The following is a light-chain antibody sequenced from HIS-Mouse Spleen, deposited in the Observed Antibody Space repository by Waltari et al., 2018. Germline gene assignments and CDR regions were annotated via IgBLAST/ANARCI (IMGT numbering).Light chain of an antibody. Sequence: SYELTQPPSVSVSPGPPARITCPGDALPNQYAFWYQQKPGQAPVLVIYKDSERPSGIPERFSGSSSGTTVTLTISGVQAEDEADYYCQSADSSGTYYVFGTGTKVTVL. V-gene: IGLV3-25*03. CDR1: ALPNQY. CDR2: KDS. CDR3: QSADSSGTYYV. J-gene: IGLJ1*01.